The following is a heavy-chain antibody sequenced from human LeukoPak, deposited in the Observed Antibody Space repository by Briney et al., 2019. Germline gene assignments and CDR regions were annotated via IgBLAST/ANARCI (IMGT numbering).Heavy chain of an antibody. CDR2: ISSSSSYI. Sequence: GGSLRLSCAASGFTFSSYSMNWVRQAPGKGLEWVSSISSSSSYIYYADSVKGRFTISRDNAKNSLYLQMNSLRAEDTAVYYCARGRGSSWYYFDSWGQGTLVTVSS. CDR1: GFTFSSYS. D-gene: IGHD6-13*01. V-gene: IGHV3-21*01. CDR3: ARGRGSSWYYFDS. J-gene: IGHJ4*02.